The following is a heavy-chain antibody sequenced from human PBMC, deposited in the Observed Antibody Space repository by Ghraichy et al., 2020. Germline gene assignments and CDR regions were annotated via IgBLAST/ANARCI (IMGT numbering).Heavy chain of an antibody. Sequence: GGSLRLSCTASGFTFGDYAMSWFRQAPGKGLEWVGFIRSKAYGGTTEYAASVKGRFTISRDDSKSIAYLQMNSLKTEDTAVYYCTRGTPGIPLGATLFDYWGQGTLVTVSS. D-gene: IGHD1-26*01. J-gene: IGHJ4*02. CDR2: IRSKAYGGTT. CDR3: TRGTPGIPLGATLFDY. CDR1: GFTFGDYA. V-gene: IGHV3-49*03.